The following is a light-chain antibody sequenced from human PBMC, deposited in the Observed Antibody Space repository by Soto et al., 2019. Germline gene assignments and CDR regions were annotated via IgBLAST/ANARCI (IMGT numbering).Light chain of an antibody. CDR3: KQYAKWPWT. CDR1: QSISDT. CDR2: GAS. J-gene: IGKJ1*01. V-gene: IGKV3-15*01. Sequence: MTRSPAAPSVTPGGRATFSCMARQSISDTFAWYQQKPGQAPRLLIYGASRRASGFPARFSGSGSGTDFTLAISRVQSDDVAVYYCKQYAKWPWTFGQGTKVEIK.